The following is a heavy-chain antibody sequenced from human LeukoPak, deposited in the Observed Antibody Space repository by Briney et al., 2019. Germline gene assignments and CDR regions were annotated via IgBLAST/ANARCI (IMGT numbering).Heavy chain of an antibody. CDR3: ARDVSIAAAGDY. V-gene: IGHV3-30-3*01. J-gene: IGHJ4*02. CDR2: ISYDGSNK. Sequence: PGRSLRLSCAASGFTFSSYAMHWVRQAPGKGLEWVAVISYDGSNKYYADSVKGRFTISRDNSKNTLYLQMNSLRAEDTAVYYCARDVSIAAAGDYWGQGTLVTVSS. CDR1: GFTFSSYA. D-gene: IGHD6-13*01.